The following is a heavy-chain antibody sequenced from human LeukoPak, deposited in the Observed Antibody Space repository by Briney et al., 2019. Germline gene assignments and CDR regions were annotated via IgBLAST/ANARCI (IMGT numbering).Heavy chain of an antibody. CDR1: GYTFTGYY. Sequence: GASVKVSCMASGYTFTGYYMHSVRQAPGQGLQWMGWINPNSGGTNYAQKFQGRVTMTRDTSISTAYMELSRLRSDDTAVYYCARERVVVPAAPWEPYYYYGMDVWGQGTTVTVSS. CDR3: ARERVVVPAAPWEPYYYYGMDV. CDR2: INPNSGGT. D-gene: IGHD2-2*01. J-gene: IGHJ6*02. V-gene: IGHV1-2*02.